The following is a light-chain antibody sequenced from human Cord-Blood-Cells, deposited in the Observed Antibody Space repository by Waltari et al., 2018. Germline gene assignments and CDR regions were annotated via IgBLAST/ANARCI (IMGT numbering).Light chain of an antibody. CDR2: AAS. CDR3: RQLNSYPPLT. V-gene: IGKV1-9*01. CDR1: QGIGSY. J-gene: IGKJ4*01. Sequence: IQLTQSPSSLSASVGARVTITFRASQGIGSYLAWYQQKQGKAPKLLIYAASTWQSGGPSRFGGSGSGTEFTLTISSLQPEDFAAFYCRQLNSYPPLTFGGGTKVEIK.